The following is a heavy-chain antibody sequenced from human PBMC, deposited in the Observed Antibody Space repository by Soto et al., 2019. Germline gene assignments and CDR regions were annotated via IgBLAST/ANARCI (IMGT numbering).Heavy chain of an antibody. CDR3: ASDAFSSTWTVFDY. J-gene: IGHJ4*02. Sequence: GGSLRLSCAASGFTFSSYAMSWVRQAPGKGLEWVSAISGSGGATDYADSVKGRFTISRDNSKNTLYLHMNSLRADDTAVYYCASDAFSSTWTVFDYWGQGTLVTVSS. D-gene: IGHD6-6*01. V-gene: IGHV3-23*01. CDR1: GFTFSSYA. CDR2: ISGSGGAT.